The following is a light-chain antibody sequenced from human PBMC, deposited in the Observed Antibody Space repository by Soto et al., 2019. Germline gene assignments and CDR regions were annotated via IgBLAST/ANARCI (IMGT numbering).Light chain of an antibody. Sequence: EIVMTQSPATLSVSPGERATLSCRASQSVSSNLAWYQQKPGQAPRLLIYGASTRATGIPARISGSGSGTEFTLTISSLQSEDFAVYYRQQYNNWPLYTFGQGTKLEIK. CDR1: QSVSSN. CDR2: GAS. CDR3: QQYNNWPLYT. V-gene: IGKV3-15*01. J-gene: IGKJ2*01.